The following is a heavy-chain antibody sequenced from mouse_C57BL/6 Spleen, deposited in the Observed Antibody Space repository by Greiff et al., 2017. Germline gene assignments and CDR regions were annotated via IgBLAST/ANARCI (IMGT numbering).Heavy chain of an antibody. CDR1: GFTFSSYA. Sequence: EVQGVESGGGLVKPGGSLKLSCAASGFTFSSYAMSWVRQTPEKRLEWVATISDGGSYTYYPDNVKGRFTISRDNAKNNLYLQMSHLKSEDTAMYYCASSYGSSYYFDYWGQGTTLTVSS. D-gene: IGHD1-1*01. CDR2: ISDGGSYT. CDR3: ASSYGSSYYFDY. J-gene: IGHJ2*01. V-gene: IGHV5-4*01.